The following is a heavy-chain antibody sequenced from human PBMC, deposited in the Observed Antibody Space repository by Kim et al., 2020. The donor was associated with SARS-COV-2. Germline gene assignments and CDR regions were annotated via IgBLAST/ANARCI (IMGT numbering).Heavy chain of an antibody. CDR1: GFRFSNYH. V-gene: IGHV3-7*01. Sequence: GGSLTLSCAASGFRFSNYHMTWVRQAPEKGLEWVANINTDASEKSYVDSVKGRFTISRDNVRNSLFLQMSSLRVEDTAVYYCARYGITGATDYWGQGTRVTVSS. D-gene: IGHD1-20*01. CDR3: ARYGITGATDY. J-gene: IGHJ4*02. CDR2: INTDASEK.